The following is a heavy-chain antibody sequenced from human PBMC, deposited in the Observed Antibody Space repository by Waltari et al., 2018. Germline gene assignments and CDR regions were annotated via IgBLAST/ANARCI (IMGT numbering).Heavy chain of an antibody. Sequence: QVQLQQWGAGRLKPSETLSLSCAVYGGSFSGYYWSWIRQPPGKALEWIEEINHSGRTNYNPSLKSRVTISVDTSKNQFSLKLSSVTAADTAVYYCARVNELRFLEWPTAFDIWGQGTMVTVSS. CDR3: ARVNELRFLEWPTAFDI. CDR2: INHSGRT. V-gene: IGHV4-34*01. J-gene: IGHJ3*02. D-gene: IGHD3-3*01. CDR1: GGSFSGYY.